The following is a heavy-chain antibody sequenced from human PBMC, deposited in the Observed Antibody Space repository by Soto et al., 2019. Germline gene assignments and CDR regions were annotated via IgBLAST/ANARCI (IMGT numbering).Heavy chain of an antibody. J-gene: IGHJ4*02. Sequence: GSLRLSCAASGFTFTRNSMNWVRQAPGKGLEWVSSISSTTTYIYYGDSMKGRFTISRDNAKNSLYLEMNSLRAEDTAVYYCARESEDLTSNFDYWGQGTLVTVSS. CDR1: GFTFTRNS. V-gene: IGHV3-21*06. CDR3: ARESEDLTSNFDY. CDR2: ISSTTTYI.